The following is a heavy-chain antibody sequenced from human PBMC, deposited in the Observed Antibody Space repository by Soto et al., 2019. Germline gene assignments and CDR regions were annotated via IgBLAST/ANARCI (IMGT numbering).Heavy chain of an antibody. CDR2: ISYDGSNI. D-gene: IGHD2-15*01. CDR1: GFTFSTYA. Sequence: QVQLVESGGGVDQPGRSLRLSCAASGFTFSTYAMHWVRQAPGKGLEWVALISYDGSNIHYGDSVKGRMTISRDNSKNTLYLQMNSLRVEDTAVYYCARDTPPNDYWGQGTLVTVSS. J-gene: IGHJ4*02. CDR3: ARDTPPNDY. V-gene: IGHV3-30-3*01.